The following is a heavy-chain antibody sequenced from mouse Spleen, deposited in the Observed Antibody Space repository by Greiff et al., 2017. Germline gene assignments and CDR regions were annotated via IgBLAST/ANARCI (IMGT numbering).Heavy chain of an antibody. CDR2: ISSGSSTI. J-gene: IGHJ1*01. V-gene: IGHV5-17*01. D-gene: IGHD1-1*01. CDR3: ALLSHWYFDF. CDR1: GFTFSDYG. Sequence: EVQLVESGGGLVKPGGSLKLSCAASGFTFSDYGMHWVSQAPEKGLEWVAYISSGSSTIYYADTVKGRCTISRDNAKNTLFLQMTSLRSEDTSMYYCALLSHWYFDFWGAGTTVTVSS.